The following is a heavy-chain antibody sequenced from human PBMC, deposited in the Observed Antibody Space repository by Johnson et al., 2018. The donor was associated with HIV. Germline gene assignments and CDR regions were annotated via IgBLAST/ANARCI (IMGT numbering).Heavy chain of an antibody. D-gene: IGHD2/OR15-2a*01. J-gene: IGHJ3*02. Sequence: VQLMESGGGLVQPGRSLRLSCPTSGFSFGDYAMSWFRQAPGKGLEWVGFIRSKAYGETTEYAASVKGRFTISRDDSKSIAYLQMNGLRTEDTAEYYCTRERLMRLLPLDAFDIWGQGTMVTVSS. CDR2: IRSKAYGETT. V-gene: IGHV3-49*03. CDR1: GFSFGDYA. CDR3: TRERLMRLLPLDAFDI.